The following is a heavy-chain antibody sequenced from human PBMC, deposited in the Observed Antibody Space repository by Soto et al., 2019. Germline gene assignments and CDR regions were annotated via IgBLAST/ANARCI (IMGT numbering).Heavy chain of an antibody. Sequence: GGSLRLSCAASGFTFSSYGMHWVRQAPGKGLEWVAVIWYDGSNKYYADSVKGRFTISRDNSKNTLYLQMNSLRAEDTAVYYCAREGYCSGGSCAHDAFDIWGQGTMVTVSS. CDR3: AREGYCSGGSCAHDAFDI. CDR1: GFTFSSYG. J-gene: IGHJ3*02. V-gene: IGHV3-33*01. D-gene: IGHD2-15*01. CDR2: IWYDGSNK.